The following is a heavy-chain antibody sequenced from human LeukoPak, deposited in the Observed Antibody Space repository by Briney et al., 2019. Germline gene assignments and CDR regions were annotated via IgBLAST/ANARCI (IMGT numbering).Heavy chain of an antibody. CDR1: GGSISSYY. CDR2: IYYSGST. V-gene: IGHV4-39*01. Sequence: PSETLSLTCTVSGGSISSYYWSWIRQPPGKGLGWIGSIYYSGSTYYNPSLKSRVTISVDTSKNQFSLKLSSVTAADTAVYYCARRRGSYYYYGMDVWGQGTTVTVSS. D-gene: IGHD3-16*01. CDR3: ARRRGSYYYYGMDV. J-gene: IGHJ6*02.